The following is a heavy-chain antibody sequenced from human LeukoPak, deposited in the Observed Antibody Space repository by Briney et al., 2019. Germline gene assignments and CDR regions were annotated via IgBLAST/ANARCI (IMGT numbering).Heavy chain of an antibody. CDR3: VRASYCHIPTCYAPGDY. J-gene: IGHJ4*02. CDR2: ITIRSHT. CDR1: GLTFTTHS. Sequence: GRSLRLSCAPSGLTFTTHSFNWGRHAPGRGLECVSSITIRSHTHYTPWVKGRFTISRAKAKNSLFLQMNSLRAEAAAVYYCVRASYCHIPTCYAPGDYWGQGTLDTVSS. V-gene: IGHV3-21*01. D-gene: IGHD2-2*01.